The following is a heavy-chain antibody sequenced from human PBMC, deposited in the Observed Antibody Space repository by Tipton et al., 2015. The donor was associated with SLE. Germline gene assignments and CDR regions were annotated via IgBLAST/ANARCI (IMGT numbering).Heavy chain of an antibody. CDR3: ARGHERHYDSPNFDI. D-gene: IGHD5-12*01. CDR2: INHSGST. CDR1: GFTFSDYY. J-gene: IGHJ3*02. V-gene: IGHV4-34*01. Sequence: LRLSCAASGFTFSDYYMSWIRQAPGKGLEWIGEINHSGSTNYNPSLKSRVTISVDTSKNQFSLKLSSVTAADTAVYYCARGHERHYDSPNFDIWGQGTMVTVSS.